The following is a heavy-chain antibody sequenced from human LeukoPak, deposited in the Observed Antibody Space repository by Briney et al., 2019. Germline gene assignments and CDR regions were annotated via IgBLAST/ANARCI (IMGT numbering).Heavy chain of an antibody. D-gene: IGHD1-26*01. CDR1: GGSISSYY. Sequence: PSETLSLTCTVSGGSISSYYWSWIRQPPGKGLEWIGYIYTSGSTNYNPSLKSRVTISVDTSKNQFSLKLSSVTAADTAVYYCARSSLGGWELQGDFDYWGQGTLVTVSS. V-gene: IGHV4-4*09. CDR2: IYTSGST. J-gene: IGHJ4*02. CDR3: ARSSLGGWELQGDFDY.